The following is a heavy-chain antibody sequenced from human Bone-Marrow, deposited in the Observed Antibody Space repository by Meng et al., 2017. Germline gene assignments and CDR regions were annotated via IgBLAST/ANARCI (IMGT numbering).Heavy chain of an antibody. V-gene: IGHV1-46*01. CDR2: INPSGGST. CDR3: ARAGSYYYDSSGYYALDY. Sequence: ASVKVSCKASGYTFTSYYMHWVRQAPGQGLEWMGIINPSGGSTSYAQKFQGRVTMTRDTSTSTVYMELSSLRSEDTAVYYCARAGSYYYDSSGYYALDYWGQGTLVTVLL. D-gene: IGHD3-22*01. CDR1: GYTFTSYY. J-gene: IGHJ4*02.